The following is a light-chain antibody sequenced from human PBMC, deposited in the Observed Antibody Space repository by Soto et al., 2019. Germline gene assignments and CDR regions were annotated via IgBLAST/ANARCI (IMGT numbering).Light chain of an antibody. Sequence: EIVMTQSPGTLSLSXGEGATLSXXASQSVSSDLAWYQQKPGQAPRLLIFGASTRATGFPARFSGSGSGTEFTLTLSSLQSEDSAVYYCQQYNNWPWTFGQGTKVDIK. CDR3: QQYNNWPWT. J-gene: IGKJ1*01. CDR2: GAS. CDR1: QSVSSD. V-gene: IGKV3-15*01.